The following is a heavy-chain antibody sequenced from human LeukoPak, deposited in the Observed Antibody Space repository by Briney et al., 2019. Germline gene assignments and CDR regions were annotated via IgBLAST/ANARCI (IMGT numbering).Heavy chain of an antibody. CDR3: ARDNVVVAATLADAFDI. CDR1: GYTFTGYY. J-gene: IGHJ3*02. V-gene: IGHV1-2*02. D-gene: IGHD2-15*01. CDR2: TNPNSGGT. Sequence: ASVKVSCKASGYTFTGYYMHWVRQAPGQGLEWMGWTNPNSGGTNYAQKFQGRVTMTKDTSISTAYMELSRLRSDDTAVYYCARDNVVVAATLADAFDIWGQGTMVTVSS.